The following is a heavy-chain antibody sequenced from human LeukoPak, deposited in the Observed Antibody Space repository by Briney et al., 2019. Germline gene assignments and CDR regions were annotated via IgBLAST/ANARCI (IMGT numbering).Heavy chain of an antibody. Sequence: PGGSLRLSCVTSGFTFSNYAMTWVRQAPGKGLEWVSYISGGDTTRYYADSVKGRFIVSRDSGENSLFLQMNSLRVEDTAVYYCARVSGVTPRYWGQGTLVTVSS. CDR3: ARVSGVTPRY. CDR1: GFTFSNYA. CDR2: ISGGDTTR. V-gene: IGHV3-48*04. D-gene: IGHD4-23*01. J-gene: IGHJ4*02.